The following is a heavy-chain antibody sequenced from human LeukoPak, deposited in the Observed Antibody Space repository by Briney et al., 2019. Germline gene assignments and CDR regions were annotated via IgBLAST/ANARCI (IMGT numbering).Heavy chain of an antibody. V-gene: IGHV1-46*01. CDR3: ARDPPHYDSSGYSPAGDFDY. D-gene: IGHD3-22*01. Sequence: GASVKVSCKASGYTFTSYYMHWVRQAPGQGLEWMGIINPNGGSTSYAQKFQGRVAMTRDTSTSTVYMELSSLRSEDTAVYYCARDPPHYDSSGYSPAGDFDYWGQGTLVTVSS. J-gene: IGHJ4*02. CDR2: INPNGGST. CDR1: GYTFTSYY.